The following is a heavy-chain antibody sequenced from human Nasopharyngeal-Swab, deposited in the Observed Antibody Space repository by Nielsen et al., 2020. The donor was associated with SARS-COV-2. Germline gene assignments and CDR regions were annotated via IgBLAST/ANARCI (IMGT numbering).Heavy chain of an antibody. CDR3: AKWGGRDGYNLGAFDI. Sequence: GGSLRLSCAASGFTFSSYAMSWVRQSPGKGLEWVSAISGSGGSPYYADSVKGRFTISRDNSKNTLYLQMNSLRAEDKAVYYCAKWGGRDGYNLGAFDIWGQGTMVTVSS. J-gene: IGHJ3*02. CDR2: ISGSGGSP. D-gene: IGHD5-24*01. V-gene: IGHV3-23*01. CDR1: GFTFSSYA.